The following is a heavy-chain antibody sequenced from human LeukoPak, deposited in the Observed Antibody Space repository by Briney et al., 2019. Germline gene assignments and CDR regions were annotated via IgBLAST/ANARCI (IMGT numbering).Heavy chain of an antibody. CDR1: GYTFTSYD. CDR2: MNPNSGNT. J-gene: IGHJ3*02. D-gene: IGHD3-9*01. CDR3: ARVRYFDWFPAFDI. V-gene: IGHV1-8*02. Sequence: ASVKVSCKASGYTFTSYDINWVRQATGQGLEWMGWMNPNSGNTGYAQKFQGRVTMTRNTSISTAYMELSSLRSDDTAVYYCARVRYFDWFPAFDIWGQGTMVTVSS.